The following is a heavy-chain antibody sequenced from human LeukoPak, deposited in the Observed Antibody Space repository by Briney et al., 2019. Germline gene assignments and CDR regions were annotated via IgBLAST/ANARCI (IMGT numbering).Heavy chain of an antibody. Sequence: PGGSLRLSCAASGFTFSSYAMSWVRQAPGKGLEGVSTISGSGGAGTYYADSVKGRFTISRDNSKNTLYLPMNSLRAEDTAVYYCVKDRGGSPFYGMDVWGQGTTVTVSS. CDR1: GFTFSSYA. CDR3: VKDRGGSPFYGMDV. CDR2: ISGSGGAGT. J-gene: IGHJ6*02. V-gene: IGHV3-23*01. D-gene: IGHD1-26*01.